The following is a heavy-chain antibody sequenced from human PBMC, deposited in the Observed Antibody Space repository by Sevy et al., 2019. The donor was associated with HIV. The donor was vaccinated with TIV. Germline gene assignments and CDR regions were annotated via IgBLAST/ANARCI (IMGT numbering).Heavy chain of an antibody. Sequence: ASVKVSCKASGYTFTSYDINWVRQATGQGLEWMGWMNPNSGNTGYAQKFQGRITMTRNTSISTAYMGLSSLRSEDTAVSYCATEIAAVGTYGFDYWGQGTLVTVSS. CDR3: ATEIAAVGTYGFDY. V-gene: IGHV1-8*01. CDR1: GYTFTSYD. D-gene: IGHD6-13*01. CDR2: MNPNSGNT. J-gene: IGHJ4*02.